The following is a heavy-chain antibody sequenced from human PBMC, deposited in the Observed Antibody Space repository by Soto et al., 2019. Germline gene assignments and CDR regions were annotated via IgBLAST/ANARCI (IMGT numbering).Heavy chain of an antibody. J-gene: IGHJ4*02. D-gene: IGHD6-19*01. CDR2: IKQDGSEK. V-gene: IGHV3-7*01. Sequence: GGSLRLSCAASGFTFSSYWMTWVRQAPGKGLEWVATIKQDGSEKYYVDSVKGRFTISRDNAKNSLYLQMNSLRAEDTAVYYCARQRQWLVSPIFDSWGQGTLVTVSS. CDR1: GFTFSSYW. CDR3: ARQRQWLVSPIFDS.